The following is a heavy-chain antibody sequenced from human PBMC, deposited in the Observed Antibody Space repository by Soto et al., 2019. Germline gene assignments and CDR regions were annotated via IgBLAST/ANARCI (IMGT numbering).Heavy chain of an antibody. J-gene: IGHJ6*02. CDR3: AREYCSGGSCYSGSGMDV. Sequence: GGSLRLSCAASGFTFSSYGMHWVRQAPGKGLEWVAVIWYDGSNKYYADSVKGRFTISRDNSKNTLYLQMNSLRAEDTAVYYCAREYCSGGSCYSGSGMDVWGQGTTVTVSS. CDR1: GFTFSSYG. CDR2: IWYDGSNK. D-gene: IGHD2-15*01. V-gene: IGHV3-33*01.